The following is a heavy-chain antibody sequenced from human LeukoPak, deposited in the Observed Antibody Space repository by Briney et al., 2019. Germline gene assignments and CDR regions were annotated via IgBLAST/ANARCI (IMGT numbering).Heavy chain of an antibody. CDR3: VRAVRGLGDAFDI. Sequence: ASETLSLTCTASGGSISSGGYYWSWIRQHPGKGLEWIGYIYYSVTTYYHPSLKSRVTISLDTSKNQFSLKLSSVTAADTAVYYCVRAVRGLGDAFDIWGQGTMVTVSS. D-gene: IGHD3-10*01. CDR1: GGSISSGGYY. CDR2: IYYSVTT. J-gene: IGHJ3*02. V-gene: IGHV4-31*03.